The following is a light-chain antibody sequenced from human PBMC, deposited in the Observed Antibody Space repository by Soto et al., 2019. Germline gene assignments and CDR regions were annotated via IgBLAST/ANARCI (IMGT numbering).Light chain of an antibody. J-gene: IGKJ3*01. CDR2: AAS. V-gene: IGKV1-39*01. Sequence: DIQMTQSPSSLSASVGDRVTITCRASQTIANYLHWYQQKPGKAPKLLISAASSLQSGVPSRFSGSGFGTDFTLTISSLQPEDFATYYCQQTFTLLFTFGPGTKVDIK. CDR1: QTIANY. CDR3: QQTFTLLFT.